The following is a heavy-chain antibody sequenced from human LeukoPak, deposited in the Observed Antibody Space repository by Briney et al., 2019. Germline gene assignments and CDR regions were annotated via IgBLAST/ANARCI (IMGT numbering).Heavy chain of an antibody. D-gene: IGHD6-6*01. Sequence: PGGSLRLSCAASGFTFSSYSMNWVRQAPGKGLEWVSYISSSSSTIYYADSVKGRFTISRDNAKNSLYLQMNSLRAEDTAVYYCVRVQQLVPFDYWGQGTLVTVSS. V-gene: IGHV3-48*01. CDR2: ISSSSSTI. CDR1: GFTFSSYS. J-gene: IGHJ4*02. CDR3: VRVQQLVPFDY.